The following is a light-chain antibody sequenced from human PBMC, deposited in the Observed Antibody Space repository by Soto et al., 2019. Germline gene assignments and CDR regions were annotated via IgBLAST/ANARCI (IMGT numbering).Light chain of an antibody. CDR1: QSIRTN. V-gene: IGKV3-15*01. CDR3: QQYNDWPPLT. Sequence: EIMMTQSPATVSVSPGERATISCRASQSIRTNVAWYQQKPGQALRLLIYDASTRATGLSSRFSGSGSGTEFTLTISSLQSEDVAVYYCQQYNDWPPLTFGGGTRLEI. CDR2: DAS. J-gene: IGKJ4*01.